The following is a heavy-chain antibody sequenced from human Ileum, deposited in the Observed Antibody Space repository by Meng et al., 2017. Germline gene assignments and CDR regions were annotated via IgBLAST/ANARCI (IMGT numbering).Heavy chain of an antibody. CDR3: ARDSGWFDR. J-gene: IGHJ5*02. CDR1: GGSVRSGLYY. Sequence: QVQLQESGPGLVRPSETLSLTCTVSGGSVRSGLYYWSWIRQPPGKGLEWIGYIYYSGSINYNPSLKSRVTISVDTSKNQISLNLSSVTAADTAVYYCARDSGWFDRWGQGTLVTVSS. V-gene: IGHV4-61*01. CDR2: IYYSGSI.